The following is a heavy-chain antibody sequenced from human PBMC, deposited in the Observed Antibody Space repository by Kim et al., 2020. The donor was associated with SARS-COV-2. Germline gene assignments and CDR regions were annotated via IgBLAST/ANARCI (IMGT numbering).Heavy chain of an antibody. CDR2: IKSDGSNT. CDR3: ARGYGSGSLTTLGY. Sequence: GGSLRLSCAASGFTFSSYCMHWVRQAPGKGLVWVSRIKSDGSNTQYADSVKGRFTISRDNAKNTLYLQMNSLRAEDTAVYYCARGYGSGSLTTLGYWGQGTLVSLSS. V-gene: IGHV3-74*03. CDR1: GFTFSSYC. D-gene: IGHD3-10*01. J-gene: IGHJ4*02.